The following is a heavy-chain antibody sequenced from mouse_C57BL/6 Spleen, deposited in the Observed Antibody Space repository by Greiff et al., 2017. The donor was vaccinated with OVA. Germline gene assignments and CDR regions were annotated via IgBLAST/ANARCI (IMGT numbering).Heavy chain of an antibody. CDR1: GFNIKNTY. V-gene: IGHV14-3*01. D-gene: IGHD2-3*01. CDR2: IDPANGNT. J-gene: IGHJ4*01. CDR3: ARGVYDGNSPYAMDY. Sequence: VQLQQSVAELVRPGASVKLFCTASGFNIKNTYMHWVKQRPEQGLEWIGRIDPANGNTKYAPKFQGKATITADTSSNTAYLQLSSLTSEDTAIYYCARGVYDGNSPYAMDYWGQGTSVTVSS.